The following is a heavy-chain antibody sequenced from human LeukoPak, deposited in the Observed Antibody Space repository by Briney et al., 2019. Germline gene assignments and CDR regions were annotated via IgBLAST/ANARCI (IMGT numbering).Heavy chain of an antibody. CDR2: INHSGST. Sequence: SETLSLTCAVYGGSFSGYYWSWIRQPPGKGLEWIGEINHSGSTNYNPSLKSRVTISIDTSKHQFSLRLSSVTAADTAVYYCARGGQEWFTKTCDFALWGLGTLVPVSS. CDR1: GGSFSGYY. CDR3: ARGGQEWFTKTCDFAL. D-gene: IGHD3-10*01. J-gene: IGHJ2*01. V-gene: IGHV4-34*01.